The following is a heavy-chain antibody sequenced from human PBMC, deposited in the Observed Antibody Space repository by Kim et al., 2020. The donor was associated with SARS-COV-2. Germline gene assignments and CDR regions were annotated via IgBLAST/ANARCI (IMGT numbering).Heavy chain of an antibody. J-gene: IGHJ6*02. D-gene: IGHD4-17*01. CDR3: ARGWANTVTTGESASAYYYSYGMDV. V-gene: IGHV1-69*13. CDR2: IIPILGTA. Sequence: SVKVSCKASGGTFSSYAISWVRQAPGQGLEWMGGIIPILGTANYAQKFQGRVTITADESTSTAYMELSSLRSEDTAVYYCARGWANTVTTGESASAYYYSYGMDVWGQGTTVTVSS. CDR1: GGTFSSYA.